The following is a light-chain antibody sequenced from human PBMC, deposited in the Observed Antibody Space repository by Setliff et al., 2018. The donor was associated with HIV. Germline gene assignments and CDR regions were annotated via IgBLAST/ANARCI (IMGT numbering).Light chain of an antibody. CDR2: DVS. CDR1: SSDVGGYNY. J-gene: IGLJ1*01. V-gene: IGLV2-23*02. CDR3: CSYAGSSTNV. Sequence: QSVLAQPASVSGSPGQSITISCTGTSSDVGGYNYVSWYQQHPGKAPTLMIYDVSKRPSGVSNRFSGSKSGNTASLTISGLQAEDEADYYCCSYAGSSTNVFGTGTKVTVL.